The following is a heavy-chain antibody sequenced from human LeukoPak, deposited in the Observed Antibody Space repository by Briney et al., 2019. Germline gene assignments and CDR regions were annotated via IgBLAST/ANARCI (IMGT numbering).Heavy chain of an antibody. Sequence: GESLKISCKGSGYSFTGYWIGWVRQMPGKGLEWMGIIYPGDSDTRYSPSFQGQVTISADKSISTAYLQWSSLKASDTAMYYCARREIVGATTRAFDIWGQGTMVTVSS. CDR1: GYSFTGYW. CDR2: IYPGDSDT. CDR3: ARREIVGATTRAFDI. D-gene: IGHD1-26*01. V-gene: IGHV5-51*01. J-gene: IGHJ3*02.